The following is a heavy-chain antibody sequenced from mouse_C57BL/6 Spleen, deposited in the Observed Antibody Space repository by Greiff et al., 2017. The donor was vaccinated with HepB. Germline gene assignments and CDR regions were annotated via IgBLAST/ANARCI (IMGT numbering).Heavy chain of an antibody. Sequence: EVQLVESEGGLVQPGSSMKLSCTASGFTFSDYYMAWVRQVPEKGLEWVANINYDGSSTYYLDSLKSRFIISRDNAKNILYLQMSSLKSEDTATYYCARGYYGLFDYWGQGTTLTVSS. J-gene: IGHJ2*01. D-gene: IGHD2-1*01. CDR2: INYDGSST. V-gene: IGHV5-16*01. CDR1: GFTFSDYY. CDR3: ARGYYGLFDY.